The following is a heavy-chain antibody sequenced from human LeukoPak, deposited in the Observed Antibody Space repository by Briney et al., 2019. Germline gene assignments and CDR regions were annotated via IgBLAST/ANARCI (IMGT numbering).Heavy chain of an antibody. CDR2: LSDSGGST. J-gene: IGHJ4*02. CDR1: GFTFSSYA. CDR3: AKDLARNDGGLDY. D-gene: IGHD1-1*01. Sequence: PGGSLRLSCAASGFTFSSYAMSWVRQAPGKGLEWVSALSDSGGSTYYADSVKGRFTISRDNSKNTLYLQMNSLRAEDTAVYNCAKDLARNDGGLDYWGQGTLVTVSS. V-gene: IGHV3-23*01.